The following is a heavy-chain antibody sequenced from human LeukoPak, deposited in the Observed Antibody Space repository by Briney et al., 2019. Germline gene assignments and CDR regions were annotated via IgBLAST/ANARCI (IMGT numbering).Heavy chain of an antibody. CDR2: IYYSGST. CDR3: ARHTHDFWSGYEFDY. D-gene: IGHD3-3*01. CDR1: GGSISSSSYY. J-gene: IGHJ4*02. V-gene: IGHV4-39*01. Sequence: SETLSLTCTVSGGSISSSSYYWGWIRQPPGKGLEWIGSIYYSGSTYYNPSLKSRVTISVDTSKNQFSLKLSSVTAADTAVYYCARHTHDFWSGYEFDYWGQGTLVTVSS.